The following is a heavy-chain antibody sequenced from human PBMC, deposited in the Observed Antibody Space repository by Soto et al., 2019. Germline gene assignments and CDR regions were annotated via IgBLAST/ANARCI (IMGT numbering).Heavy chain of an antibody. V-gene: IGHV1-3*01. CDR3: AGDRGQATVTADGTGFFDL. CDR2: INAGNGNT. D-gene: IGHD4-17*01. CDR1: GYTFTSYA. Sequence: QVQLVQSGAEVKKPGASVKVSCKASGYTFTSYAMHWVRQAPGQRLEWMGWINAGNGNTKYSQKFQGRVTITRDTSASTAYMELSSLTSEDTAVYYCAGDRGQATVTADGTGFFDLWGRGTLVTVSS. J-gene: IGHJ2*01.